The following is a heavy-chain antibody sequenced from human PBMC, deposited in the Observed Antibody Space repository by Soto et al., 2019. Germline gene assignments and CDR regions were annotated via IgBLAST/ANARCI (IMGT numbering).Heavy chain of an antibody. D-gene: IGHD3-9*01. CDR3: ARAHYDSLTRIELGEWFDP. J-gene: IGHJ5*02. CDR2: TYYSGST. CDR1: GGSISSGDYY. V-gene: IGHV4-30-4*01. Sequence: QVQLQESGPGLVKPSQTLSLTCTVSGGSISSGDYYWSWIRQPPGKGLEWIGYTYYSGSTYYNPSLKSRVTVSVDTSKNQFSLKLSSVNAADTAVYYCARAHYDSLTRIELGEWFDPWCQGTLVTVSS.